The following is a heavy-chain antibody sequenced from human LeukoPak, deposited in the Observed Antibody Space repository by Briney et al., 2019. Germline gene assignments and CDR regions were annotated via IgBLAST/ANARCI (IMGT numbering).Heavy chain of an antibody. V-gene: IGHV4-59*11. Sequence: LETLSLTCTVSGGSISSHYWSWIRQPPGKGLEWIGYIYYSGSTNYNPSLKSRVTISVDTSKNQFSLKLSSVTAADTAVYYCARVTPYYYYYYMDVWGKGTTVTVSS. D-gene: IGHD4-23*01. CDR1: GGSISSHY. J-gene: IGHJ6*03. CDR2: IYYSGST. CDR3: ARVTPYYYYYYMDV.